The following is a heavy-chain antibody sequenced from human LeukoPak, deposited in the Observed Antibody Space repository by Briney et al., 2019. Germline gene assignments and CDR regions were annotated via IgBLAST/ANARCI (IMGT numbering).Heavy chain of an antibody. J-gene: IGHJ5*02. CDR2: IYYSGST. CDR3: AREAIRYSSGWYRSYGVDP. Sequence: KTSETLSLTCTVSGGSISCYYWSWIRQPPGKGLEWIGYIYYSGSTNYNPSLKSRVTMSVDTSKNQFSLKLSSVTAADTAVYYCAREAIRYSSGWYRSYGVDPWGQGTLVTVSS. CDR1: GGSISCYY. V-gene: IGHV4-59*12. D-gene: IGHD6-19*01.